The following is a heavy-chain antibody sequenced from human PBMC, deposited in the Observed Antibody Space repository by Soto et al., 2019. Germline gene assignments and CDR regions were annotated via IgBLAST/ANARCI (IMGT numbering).Heavy chain of an antibody. J-gene: IGHJ4*02. CDR3: ARDHPHSYGVYYFDY. Sequence: LSLTCTVSGGSISNYYWNWIRQSPGKGLEWIGYIYSSGSTHYNPSLQNRVTISIDTSKNQVSLNVNSVTAADTAVYYCARDHPHSYGVYYFDYWGQGTPVTVSS. CDR2: IYSSGST. CDR1: GGSISNYY. V-gene: IGHV4-59*01. D-gene: IGHD5-18*01.